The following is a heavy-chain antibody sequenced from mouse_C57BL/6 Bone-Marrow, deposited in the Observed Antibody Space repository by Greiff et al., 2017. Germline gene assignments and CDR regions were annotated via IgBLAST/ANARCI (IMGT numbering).Heavy chain of an antibody. CDR2: IRSKSNNYAT. V-gene: IGHV10-1*01. J-gene: IGHJ3*01. CDR3: VRDTTWFAY. Sequence: EVQLMESGGGLVQPKGSLKLSCAASGFSFNTSAMNWVRQAPGKGLEWVARIRSKSNNYATYYADSVKDRFTISRDESESMLYLQMNNMKTEDAVIYYCVRDTTWFAYWGQGTLVTVSA. CDR1: GFSFNTSA. D-gene: IGHD2-12*01.